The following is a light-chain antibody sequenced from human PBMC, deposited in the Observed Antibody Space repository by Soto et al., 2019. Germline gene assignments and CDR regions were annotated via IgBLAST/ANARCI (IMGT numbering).Light chain of an antibody. Sequence: EIVLTQSPGTLSLSPGERTTLSCRASQTVSSARLAWFQQKPGQAPRLLIYGASSRAPGIADRFSGSGSETDFTLTITRLESEDFAVYSCHQYGSSPWTFGQGTKVDIK. V-gene: IGKV3-20*01. CDR2: GAS. CDR3: HQYGSSPWT. J-gene: IGKJ1*01. CDR1: QTVSSAR.